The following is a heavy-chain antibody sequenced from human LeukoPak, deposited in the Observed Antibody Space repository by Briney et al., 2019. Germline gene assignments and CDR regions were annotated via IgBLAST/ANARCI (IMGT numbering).Heavy chain of an antibody. J-gene: IGHJ4*02. CDR3: AKDLSVVITTGNDH. CDR2: IGATGGNT. V-gene: IGHV3-23*01. D-gene: IGHD3-22*01. Sequence: GGSLRLSCAASAFTFSSYAMSWVRQAPGKGLGWVSVIGATGGNTFYADSVKGRFTISRGNSKNTLYLQMNSLRAEDTAKYYCAKDLSVVITTGNDHWGQGTLVTVSS. CDR1: AFTFSSYA.